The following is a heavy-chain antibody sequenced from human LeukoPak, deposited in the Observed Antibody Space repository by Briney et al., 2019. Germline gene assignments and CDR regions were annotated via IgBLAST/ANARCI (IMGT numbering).Heavy chain of an antibody. CDR2: ISGSGGST. D-gene: IGHD5-24*01. V-gene: IGHV3-23*01. CDR3: AKSSRDGYNFYFDY. Sequence: GGSLRLSCAASGFTFSSYWMSWVRQAPGKGLEWVSAISGSGGSTYYADSVKGRFTISRDNSKNTLYLQMNSLRAEDTAVYYCAKSSRDGYNFYFDYWGQGTLVTVSS. CDR1: GFTFSSYW. J-gene: IGHJ4*02.